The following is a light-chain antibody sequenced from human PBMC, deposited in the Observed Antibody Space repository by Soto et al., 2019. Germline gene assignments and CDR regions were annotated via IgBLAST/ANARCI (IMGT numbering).Light chain of an antibody. J-gene: IGKJ1*01. CDR3: QHYSLVWA. V-gene: IGKV1-5*01. CDR1: QSISRQ. Sequence: DIQMTQSPSTLSSSVGDRVIITCRASQSISRQLAWYQQKPGKAPKVLIYDDSTLESGVPSRFSGSGSETEFTLTISSLQPDDFATYYCQHYSLVWAFGQGTKVDIK. CDR2: DDS.